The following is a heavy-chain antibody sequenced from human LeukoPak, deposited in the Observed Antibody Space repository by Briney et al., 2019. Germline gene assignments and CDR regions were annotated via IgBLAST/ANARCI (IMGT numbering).Heavy chain of an antibody. J-gene: IGHJ4*02. CDR2: ISSSSSYI. V-gene: IGHV3-21*01. CDR3: ARDGGYSYGSDGYYFDY. CDR1: GFTFSSYS. Sequence: PGGSLRLSCAASGFTFSSYSMNWVRQAPGKGLEWVSSISSSSSYIYYADSVKGRFTISRDNAKNSLYLQMNSLRAEDTAVYYCARDGGYSYGSDGYYFDYWGQGTLVTVSS. D-gene: IGHD5-18*01.